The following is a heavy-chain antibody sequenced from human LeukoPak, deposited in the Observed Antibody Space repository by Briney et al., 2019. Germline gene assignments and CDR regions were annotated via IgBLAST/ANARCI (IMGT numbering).Heavy chain of an antibody. CDR1: GYSISSGYY. D-gene: IGHD1-26*01. V-gene: IGHV4-38-2*01. CDR3: ASQNLYTGNYHDNAY. CDR2: IYHSGST. Sequence: SETLSLTCAVSGYSISSGYYWDWFRQPPGKGLEWIGTIYHSGSTYYNPSLKSRVTISVDTSKNQFSLKLSSVTAADTAVYYCASQNLYTGNYHDNAYRGQGTMVTVSS. J-gene: IGHJ4*02.